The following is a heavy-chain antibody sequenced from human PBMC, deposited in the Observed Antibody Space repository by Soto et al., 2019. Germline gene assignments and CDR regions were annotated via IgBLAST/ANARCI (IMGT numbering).Heavy chain of an antibody. V-gene: IGHV4-59*08. D-gene: IGHD3-10*01. CDR1: GGSISSYY. J-gene: IGHJ4*02. CDR2: IYYSGST. CDR3: ARRWGSVFDF. Sequence: QLQLQESGPGLVKPSETLSLTCTVSGGSISSYYWSWIRQPPGKGLEWIGYIYYSGSTNYNPSLKSRVSISVDTSKDQCSLKLSSVTAADTAVYYCARRWGSVFDFWGQGTLVTVSS.